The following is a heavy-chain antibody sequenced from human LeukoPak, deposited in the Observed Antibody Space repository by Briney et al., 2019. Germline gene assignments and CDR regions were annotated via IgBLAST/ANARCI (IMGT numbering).Heavy chain of an antibody. Sequence: GGSLRLSCAASGFTFSSYWMSWVRQAPGKGLQWVANINQDGSDKYYVDSVKGRFTISRDNAKNSLYLQMKSLRTEDTAVYYCARYGALDYWGQGTLVTVSS. CDR1: GFTFSSYW. D-gene: IGHD4-17*01. CDR3: ARYGALDY. V-gene: IGHV3-7*04. J-gene: IGHJ4*02. CDR2: INQDGSDK.